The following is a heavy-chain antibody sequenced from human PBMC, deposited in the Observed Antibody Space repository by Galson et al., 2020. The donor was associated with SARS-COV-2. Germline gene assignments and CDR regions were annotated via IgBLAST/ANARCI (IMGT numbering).Heavy chain of an antibody. J-gene: IGHJ2*01. V-gene: IGHV4-38-2*02. CDR2: VYPSGTT. CDR1: GYSVSTTNY. Sequence: SQTLSLTCTVSGYSVSTTNYWGWVRQPPGRGLEWLGRVYPSGTTYYNPSLKSRVTISVDTSKNQFSLRLDSVTAADTALYYCARQGVNMIVLVTVPGWYFDLWGRGTLVTVSS. D-gene: IGHD3-22*01. CDR3: ARQGVNMIVLVTVPGWYFDL.